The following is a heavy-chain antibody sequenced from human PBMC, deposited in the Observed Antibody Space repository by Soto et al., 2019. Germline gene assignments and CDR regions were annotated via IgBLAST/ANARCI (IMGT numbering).Heavy chain of an antibody. CDR1: GGSVASDNDY. D-gene: IGHD2-21*02. J-gene: IGHJ3*01. CDR3: AKCDLRRAFDV. V-gene: IGHV4-61*01. CDR2: ISYSGSP. Sequence: QVQLQESGPRLVKPSETLSLTCTVSGGSVASDNDYWSWIRQPPGRGLEWIGFISYSGSPNYNPSLESRVTISIDTSKNQFSLKLTSLTAADTAVYYCAKCDLRRAFDVWGQGTMVSVSS.